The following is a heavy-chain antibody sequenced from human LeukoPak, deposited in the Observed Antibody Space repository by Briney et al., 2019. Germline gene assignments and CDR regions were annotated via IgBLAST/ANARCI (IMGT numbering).Heavy chain of an antibody. CDR1: DFSISTGFY. CDR3: ARDPPGAHFDY. CDR2: ISAGSTNI. V-gene: IGHV3-21*01. J-gene: IGHJ4*02. Sequence: ETLSLTCTVSDFSISTGFYWVWVRQAPGKGLEWVSYISAGSTNIFYADSFKGRFTISRDNAQNSLYLQMNSLRAEDTAVYYCARDPPGAHFDYWGQGTLVTVSS. D-gene: IGHD7-27*01.